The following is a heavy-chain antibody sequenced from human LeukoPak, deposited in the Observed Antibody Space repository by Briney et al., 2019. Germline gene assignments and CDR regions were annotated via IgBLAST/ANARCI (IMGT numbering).Heavy chain of an antibody. D-gene: IGHD6-13*01. J-gene: IGHJ3*02. CDR3: AKDRVIAAAAPDAFDI. Sequence: PGGSLRLSCAASGFTFSSYSMNWVRQAPGKGLEWVSYISSSSSTIYYADSVKGRFTISRDNAKNSLYLQMNSLRAEDTAVYYCAKDRVIAAAAPDAFDIWGQGTMVTVSS. CDR1: GFTFSSYS. V-gene: IGHV3-48*04. CDR2: ISSSSSTI.